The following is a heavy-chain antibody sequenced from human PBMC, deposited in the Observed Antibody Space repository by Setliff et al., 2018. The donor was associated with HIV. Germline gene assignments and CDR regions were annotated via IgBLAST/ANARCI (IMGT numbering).Heavy chain of an antibody. D-gene: IGHD3-10*01. CDR2: ISPDSVTT. V-gene: IGHV3-23*02. CDR1: GFSFSAYA. J-gene: IGHJ6*02. Sequence: GGSLRLSCAASGFSFSAYAMNWIRQAPGKGLEWVSAISPDSVTTLYRDSVKGRFSISRDNAKNSLYLQMNSLRAEDTAVYYCARRGDYYYYYAMDFWGQGTTVTVSS. CDR3: ARRGDYYYYYAMDF.